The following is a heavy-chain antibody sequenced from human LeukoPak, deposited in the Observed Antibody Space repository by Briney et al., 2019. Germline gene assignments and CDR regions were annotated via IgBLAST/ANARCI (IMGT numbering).Heavy chain of an antibody. CDR3: ARGVYSSGYYYYFDY. CDR1: GSSISTYY. D-gene: IGHD3-22*01. J-gene: IGHJ4*02. Sequence: PSETLSLTCTVSGSSISTYYWSWIRQPPGKALEWIGYIYYSGSTNYNPSLKSRVTISVDTSKNQFSLRLGSVTAADTAVYYCARGVYSSGYYYYFDYWGQGTLVTVPS. V-gene: IGHV4-59*01. CDR2: IYYSGST.